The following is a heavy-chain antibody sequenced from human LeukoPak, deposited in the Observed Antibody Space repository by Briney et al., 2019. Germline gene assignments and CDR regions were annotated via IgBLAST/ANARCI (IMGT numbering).Heavy chain of an antibody. Sequence: PGGSLRLSCAASGFTFSSYGMHWVRQAPGKGLEWVAVISYDGSNKYYADSVKGRFTISRDNAKNSLYLQMNSLRAEDTAVYYCARDSYDFWSGYPYSYYYYYGMDVWGQGTTVTVSS. D-gene: IGHD3-3*01. J-gene: IGHJ6*02. CDR1: GFTFSSYG. CDR3: ARDSYDFWSGYPYSYYYYYGMDV. CDR2: ISYDGSNK. V-gene: IGHV3-30*03.